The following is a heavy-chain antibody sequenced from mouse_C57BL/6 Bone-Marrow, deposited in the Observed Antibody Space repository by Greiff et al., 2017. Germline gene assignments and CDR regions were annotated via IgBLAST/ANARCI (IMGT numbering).Heavy chain of an antibody. D-gene: IGHD2-9*01. CDR3: ARDENLLWLREGYFDY. CDR1: GYTFTEYT. CDR2: FYPGSGSI. Sequence: VQLQQSGAELVKPGASVKLSCKASGYTFTEYTIHWVKQRSGQGLEWIGWFYPGSGSIKYNEKFKDKATLTADKSSSTVYMELSRLTSEDSAVYFGARDENLLWLREGYFDYWGQGTTLTVSS. J-gene: IGHJ2*01. V-gene: IGHV1-62-2*01.